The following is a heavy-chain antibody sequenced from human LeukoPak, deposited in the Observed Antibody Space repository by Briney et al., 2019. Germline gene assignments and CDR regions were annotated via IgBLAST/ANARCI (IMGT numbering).Heavy chain of an antibody. Sequence: SETLSLTCAVYGGSFSGYYWSWIRQPPGKGLEWIGEINHSGSTNYNPSLKSRVTISVYTSKNQFSLKLSSVTAADTAVYYCARGYGSGSSYYYYGMDVWGQGTTVTVSS. CDR1: GGSFSGYY. V-gene: IGHV4-34*01. CDR3: ARGYGSGSSYYYYGMDV. CDR2: INHSGST. D-gene: IGHD3-10*01. J-gene: IGHJ6*02.